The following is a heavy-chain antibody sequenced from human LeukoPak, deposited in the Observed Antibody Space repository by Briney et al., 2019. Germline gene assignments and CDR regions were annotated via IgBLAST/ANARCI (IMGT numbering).Heavy chain of an antibody. V-gene: IGHV4-59*08. CDR1: GGSVNGYY. Sequence: SETLSLTCTVSGGSVNGYYWSWIRQTPGKGVEWIGDSYYSGSTNYNPSLKSRVTISVDTSKNQFSLKLSSVTAADTAVYYCARHTDIAALSSLNYWGQGTLVTVSS. D-gene: IGHD6-13*01. CDR2: SYYSGST. CDR3: ARHTDIAALSSLNY. J-gene: IGHJ4*02.